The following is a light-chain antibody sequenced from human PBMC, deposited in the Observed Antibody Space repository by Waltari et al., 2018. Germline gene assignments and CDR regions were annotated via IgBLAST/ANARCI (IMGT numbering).Light chain of an antibody. CDR1: QSVSRY. Sequence: EIVLTQSPATLSWSPGESAALPCRASQSVSRYLAWYQQKPGQAPRLLIYDAPNRATGIPARFSGSGSGTDFTLTISSLEPEDSAVYYCQQRSNWRTFGQGTKVEVK. CDR3: QQRSNWRT. J-gene: IGKJ1*01. CDR2: DAP. V-gene: IGKV3-11*01.